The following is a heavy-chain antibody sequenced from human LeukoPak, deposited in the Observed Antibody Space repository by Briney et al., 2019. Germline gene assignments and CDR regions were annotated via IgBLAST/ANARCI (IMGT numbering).Heavy chain of an antibody. CDR1: GYSFTSYW. D-gene: IGHD3-22*01. CDR3: ARVHYYEISDWGNYFDY. Sequence: GESLKISCKGSGYSFTSYWIGWVRQMPGKGLEWMGIIYPGDSDTRYSPSFQGQVTISADKSISTAYLQWSSLKASDTAMYYCARVHYYEISDWGNYFDYWGQGTLVTVSS. J-gene: IGHJ4*02. V-gene: IGHV5-51*01. CDR2: IYPGDSDT.